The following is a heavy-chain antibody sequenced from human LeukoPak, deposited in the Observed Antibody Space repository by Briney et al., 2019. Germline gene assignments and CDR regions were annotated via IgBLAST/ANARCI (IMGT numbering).Heavy chain of an antibody. V-gene: IGHV1-69*13. CDR3: ARDRVPPYCGGDCYHYDY. CDR2: IIPIFGTA. D-gene: IGHD2-21*02. CDR1: GGTFSSYA. Sequence: ASVKVSCKASGGTFSSYAISWVRQAPGQGLEWMGGIIPIFGTANYAQKFQGRVTITADESTSTAYMELSSLRSEDTAVYYCARDRVPPYCGGDCYHYDYWGQGTLVTVSS. J-gene: IGHJ4*02.